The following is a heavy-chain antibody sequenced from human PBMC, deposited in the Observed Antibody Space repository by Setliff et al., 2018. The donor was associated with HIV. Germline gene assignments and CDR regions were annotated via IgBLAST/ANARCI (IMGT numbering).Heavy chain of an antibody. CDR2: MQHSGRT. CDR3: ARIGSGWSVGWFDP. CDR1: GGSFSGYC. V-gene: IGHV4-34*01. Sequence: PSETLSLICAVYGGSFSGYCWSWIRQPPGKGLEWIGEMQHSGRTNYNPSLRSRVTTSVDTSKNQLSLKLRSVTAADTAVYYCARIGSGWSVGWFDPWGQGTLVTVSS. D-gene: IGHD6-13*01. J-gene: IGHJ5*02.